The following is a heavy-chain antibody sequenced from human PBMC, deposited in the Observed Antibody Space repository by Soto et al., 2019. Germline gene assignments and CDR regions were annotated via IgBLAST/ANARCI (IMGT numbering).Heavy chain of an antibody. V-gene: IGHV3-23*01. D-gene: IGHD2-2*02. CDR1: GFTFSSYA. J-gene: IGHJ4*02. Sequence: PGGSLRLSCAASGFTFSSYAMSWVRQAPGKGLEWVSAISGSGGSTYYADSVKGRFTISRDNSKNTLYLQMNSLRAEDTAVYYCATGGYCSSTSCYNFDYWGQGTLVTVSS. CDR3: ATGGYCSSTSCYNFDY. CDR2: ISGSGGST.